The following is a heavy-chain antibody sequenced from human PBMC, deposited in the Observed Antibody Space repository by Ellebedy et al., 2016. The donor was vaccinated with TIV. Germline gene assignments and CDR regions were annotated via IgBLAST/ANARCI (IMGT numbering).Heavy chain of an antibody. CDR1: GYTFTSYF. CDR2: INPSGGDT. V-gene: IGHV1-46*01. J-gene: IGHJ4*02. Sequence: ASVKVSCKASGYTFTSYFMYWVRQAPGQGLEWMGIINPSGGDTNYAQRFQGRVTMTRDTSTSTVYMELSSLRSEDTAVYYCARGDKYYYESSGYYYTYWGQGTLVAASS. D-gene: IGHD3-22*01. CDR3: ARGDKYYYESSGYYYTY.